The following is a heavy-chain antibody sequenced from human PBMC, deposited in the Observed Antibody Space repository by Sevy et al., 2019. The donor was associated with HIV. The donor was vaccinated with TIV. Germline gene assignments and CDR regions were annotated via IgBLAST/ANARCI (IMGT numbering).Heavy chain of an antibody. D-gene: IGHD6-19*01. Sequence: GGSLRLSCAASGFTVSSSYMPWVRQAPGKGLEWVSVIYSGGSTYYADSVKGRFTISRDNSKNTRYLQMNSLRAEDTAVYYCARLAVAGGLDAFDIWGQGTMVTVSS. CDR3: ARLAVAGGLDAFDI. CDR2: IYSGGST. CDR1: GFTVSSSY. J-gene: IGHJ3*02. V-gene: IGHV3-53*01.